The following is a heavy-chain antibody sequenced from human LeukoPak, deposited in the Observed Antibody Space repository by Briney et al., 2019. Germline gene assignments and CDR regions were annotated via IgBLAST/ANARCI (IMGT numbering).Heavy chain of an antibody. CDR1: GGSISSYY. CDR2: IYYSGST. Sequence: SETLSLTCTVSGGSISSYYWSWIRQPPGKGLEWIGYIYYSGSTNYNPSLKSRVTISADTSKNQFSLKLSSVTAADTAVYYCASVGYGGNQFDYWGQGTLVTVSS. J-gene: IGHJ4*02. CDR3: ASVGYGGNQFDY. V-gene: IGHV4-59*01. D-gene: IGHD4-23*01.